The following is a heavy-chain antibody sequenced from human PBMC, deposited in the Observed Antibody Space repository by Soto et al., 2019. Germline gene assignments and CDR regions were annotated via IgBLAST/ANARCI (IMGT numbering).Heavy chain of an antibody. CDR2: ISSSSSYI. V-gene: IGHV3-21*01. Sequence: GGSLRLSCAASGFTFSSYSMNWVRQAPGKGLEWVSSISSSSSYIYYADSVKGRFTISRDNAKNSLYLQMNSLRAEDTAVYYCARDRYGSGSYYDYYYYYMDVWGKGTTVTVSS. CDR1: GFTFSSYS. CDR3: ARDRYGSGSYYDYYYYYMDV. J-gene: IGHJ6*03. D-gene: IGHD3-10*01.